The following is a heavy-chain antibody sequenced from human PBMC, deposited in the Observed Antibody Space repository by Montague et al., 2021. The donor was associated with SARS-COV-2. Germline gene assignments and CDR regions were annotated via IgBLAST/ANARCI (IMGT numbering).Heavy chain of an antibody. CDR3: ARHYSATLPAVY. CDR2: ISDSGST. J-gene: IGHJ4*02. Sequence: SETLSLTCTVSGGSISGFYWSWFRQPPGKGLEWIGYISDSGSTNYNPSLTSRVTMSVDTSKNQISPKVNSVTAADTAVYYCARHYSATLPAVYWGQGTLVTVSS. CDR1: GGSISGFY. V-gene: IGHV4-59*08. D-gene: IGHD2-15*01.